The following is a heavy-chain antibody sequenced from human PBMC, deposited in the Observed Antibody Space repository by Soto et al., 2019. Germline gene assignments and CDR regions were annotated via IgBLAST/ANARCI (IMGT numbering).Heavy chain of an antibody. V-gene: IGHV3-30-3*01. CDR1: GFPFSSYA. J-gene: IGHJ6*02. CDR2: ISYDGSNK. Sequence: QVQLVESGGGLFRPGGSRRLSCAASGFPFSSYAMHWVGRVPGKGLGWVAVISYDGSNKYYADSVKGRFTISRDNSKNTLYLQMNSLRAEDTAVYYCARTEVATISHYYYYGMDVWGQGTTVTVSS. D-gene: IGHD5-12*01. CDR3: ARTEVATISHYYYYGMDV.